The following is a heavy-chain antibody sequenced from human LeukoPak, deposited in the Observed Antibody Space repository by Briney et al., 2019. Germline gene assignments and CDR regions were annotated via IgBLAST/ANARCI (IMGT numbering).Heavy chain of an antibody. CDR1: GFTFSSYG. CDR2: IWYDGSNK. CDR3: AKDWGSSSGHDAFDI. Sequence: PGGSLRLSCAASGFTFSSYGMHWVRQAPGKGLEWVAVIWYDGSNKYYADSVKGRFTISRDNSKNTLYLQMNSLRAEDTAVYYCAKDWGSSSGHDAFDIWGQGTMVTVSS. D-gene: IGHD6-13*01. J-gene: IGHJ3*02. V-gene: IGHV3-33*06.